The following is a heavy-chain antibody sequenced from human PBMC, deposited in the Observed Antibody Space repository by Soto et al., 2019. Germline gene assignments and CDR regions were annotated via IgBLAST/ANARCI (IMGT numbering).Heavy chain of an antibody. CDR1: GFTFSSYA. Sequence: GGSLRLSCAASGFTFSSYAMHWVRQAPGKGLEWVAVISYDGSNKYYADSVKGRFTISRDNSKNTLYLQMNSLRAEDTAVYYCARDFTVGAIYSGVYYYSLDVWGRGTTVTVSS. CDR2: ISYDGSNK. D-gene: IGHD1-26*01. CDR3: ARDFTVGAIYSGVYYYSLDV. J-gene: IGHJ6*01. V-gene: IGHV3-30-3*01.